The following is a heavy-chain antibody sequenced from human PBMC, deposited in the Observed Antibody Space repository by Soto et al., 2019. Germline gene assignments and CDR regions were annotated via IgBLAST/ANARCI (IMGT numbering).Heavy chain of an antibody. Sequence: PSETLSLTCTVSAGSINNYYWTRIRQPPGKGLEWVGYIYYTGSTSYNPSLRGRVTISLDRSKNQFSLKLTSVTTADTAVYYCTRSSTGYAFDIWGQGTMDTVSS. CDR2: IYYTGST. CDR3: TRSSTGYAFDI. CDR1: AGSINNYY. J-gene: IGHJ3*02. D-gene: IGHD2-8*02. V-gene: IGHV4-59*01.